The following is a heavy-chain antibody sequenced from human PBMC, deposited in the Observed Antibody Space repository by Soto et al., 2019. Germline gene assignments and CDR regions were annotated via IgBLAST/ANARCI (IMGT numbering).Heavy chain of an antibody. Sequence: ASVKVSCKASGYTFTSYGISWVRQAPGQGLEWMGWISAYNGNTNYAQKLQGRVTMTTDTSTSTAYMELRSLRSDDTAVYYCARRARRSIAAAGTGRSWFDPWGQGTLVTVSS. CDR3: ARRARRSIAAAGTGRSWFDP. V-gene: IGHV1-18*04. D-gene: IGHD6-13*01. CDR1: GYTFTSYG. J-gene: IGHJ5*02. CDR2: ISAYNGNT.